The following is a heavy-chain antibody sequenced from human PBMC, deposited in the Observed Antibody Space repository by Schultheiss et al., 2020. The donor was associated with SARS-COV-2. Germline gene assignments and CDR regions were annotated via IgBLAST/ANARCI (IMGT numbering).Heavy chain of an antibody. CDR3: ARSQVAGYNWFDP. Sequence: SETLSLTCTVSGYSISSGYYWGWIRQPPGKGLEWIGSIYHSGSTYYNPSLKSRVTISVDTSKNQFSLKLSSVTAADTAVYYCARSQVAGYNWFDPWGQGTLVTVSS. J-gene: IGHJ5*02. D-gene: IGHD6-19*01. CDR1: GYSISSGYY. CDR2: IYHSGST. V-gene: IGHV4-38-2*02.